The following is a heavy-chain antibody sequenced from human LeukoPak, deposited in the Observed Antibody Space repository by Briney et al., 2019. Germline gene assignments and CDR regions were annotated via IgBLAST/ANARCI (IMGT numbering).Heavy chain of an antibody. J-gene: IGHJ4*02. V-gene: IGHV4-39*07. CDR2: IYYSGST. Sequence: SETLSLTCTVSGGSISSSSYYWGWIRQPPGKGLEWIGSIYYSGSTYCNPSLKSRVTISVDTSKNQFSLKLSSVTAADTAVYYCARGSRPELLGTDWGQGTLVTVSS. CDR1: GGSISSSSYY. CDR3: ARGSRPELLGTD. D-gene: IGHD1-26*01.